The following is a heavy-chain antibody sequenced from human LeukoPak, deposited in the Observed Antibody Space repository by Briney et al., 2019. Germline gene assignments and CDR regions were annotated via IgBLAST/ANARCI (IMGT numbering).Heavy chain of an antibody. V-gene: IGHV1-69*04. CDR2: IIPILGIA. CDR1: GYTFTSYD. Sequence: ASVKVSCKASGYTFTSYDINWVRQATGQGLEWMGRIIPILGIANYAQKFQGRVTITADKSTSTAYMELSSLRSEDTAVYYCARESRPGIPSITGTKSYYYYYYRDVWGKGTTVTVSS. CDR3: ARESRPGIPSITGTKSYYYYYYRDV. J-gene: IGHJ6*03. D-gene: IGHD1-20*01.